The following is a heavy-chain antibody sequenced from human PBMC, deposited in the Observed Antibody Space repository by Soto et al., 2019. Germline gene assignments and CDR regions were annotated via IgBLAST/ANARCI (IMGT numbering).Heavy chain of an antibody. CDR2: IYHSGST. J-gene: IGHJ4*02. CDR1: GGSISSGGYS. Sequence: SETLSLTCAVSGGSISSGGYSWSWIRQPPGKGLEWIGYIYHSGSTYYNPSPKSRVTISVDRSKNQFSLKLSSVTAADTSVYYCARGPPFRWGQGTLVTVSS. V-gene: IGHV4-30-2*01. CDR3: ARGPPFR.